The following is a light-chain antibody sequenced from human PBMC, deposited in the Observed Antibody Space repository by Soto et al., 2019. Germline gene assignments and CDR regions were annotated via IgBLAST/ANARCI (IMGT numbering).Light chain of an antibody. CDR1: QSVLHSSNNKNY. J-gene: IGKJ2*01. V-gene: IGKV4-1*01. CDR3: HQYYRSPYT. Sequence: DIVMTQSPDSLAVSLGERATINCKPSQSVLHSSNNKNYLAWYQQKPGQPPKLLISWASTRESGVPDRFSCSGSGTDVTLTISTLQADDLSVDYCHQYYRSPYTFGQGIKLEIK. CDR2: WAS.